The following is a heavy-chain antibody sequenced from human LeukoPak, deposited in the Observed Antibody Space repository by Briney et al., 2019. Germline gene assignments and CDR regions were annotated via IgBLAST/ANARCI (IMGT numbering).Heavy chain of an antibody. Sequence: GGSLRLSCAASGFSFSTYWMSWIRQALGKGLEWVAVIWYDGSNKYYADSVKGRFTISRDNSKNTLYLQMNSLRAEDTAVYYCARNDASYYYDSSGHAFVIWGQGTMVTVSS. CDR2: IWYDGSNK. J-gene: IGHJ3*02. CDR1: GFSFSTYW. CDR3: ARNDASYYYDSSGHAFVI. D-gene: IGHD3-22*01. V-gene: IGHV3-33*08.